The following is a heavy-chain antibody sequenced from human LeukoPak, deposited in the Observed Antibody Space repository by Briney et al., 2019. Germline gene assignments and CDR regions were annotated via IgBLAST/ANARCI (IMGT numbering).Heavy chain of an antibody. CDR2: ISSSSSYI. Sequence: PGGSLRLSRAASGFTFSSYSMNWVRQAPGKGLEWVSSISSSSSYIYYADSVKGRFTISRDNAKNSLYQQMNSLRAEDTAVYYCARDLFRIAAAGTDDYWGQGTLVTVSS. V-gene: IGHV3-21*01. CDR3: ARDLFRIAAAGTDDY. J-gene: IGHJ4*02. CDR1: GFTFSSYS. D-gene: IGHD6-13*01.